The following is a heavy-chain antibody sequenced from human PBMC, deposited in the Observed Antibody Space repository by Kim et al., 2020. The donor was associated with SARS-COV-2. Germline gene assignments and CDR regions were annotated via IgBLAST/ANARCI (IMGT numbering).Heavy chain of an antibody. D-gene: IGHD3-22*01. Sequence: GGSLRLSCAASGFTFSSYGMHWVRQAPGKGLEWVAVISYDGSNKYYADSVKGRFTISRDNSKNTLYLQMNSLRAEDTAVYYCASIYYDSSGYYQDAFDIWGQGTMVTVSS. V-gene: IGHV3-33*05. CDR3: ASIYYDSSGYYQDAFDI. J-gene: IGHJ3*02. CDR1: GFTFSSYG. CDR2: ISYDGSNK.